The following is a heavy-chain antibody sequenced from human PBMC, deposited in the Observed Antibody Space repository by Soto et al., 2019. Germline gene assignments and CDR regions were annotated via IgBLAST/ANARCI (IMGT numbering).Heavy chain of an antibody. V-gene: IGHV4-59*01. CDR1: GGSISSYY. D-gene: IGHD3-3*01. Sequence: SETLSLTCTVSGGSISSYYWSWIRQPPGKGLEWIGYIYYSGSTNYNPSLKSRVTISVDTSKNQFSLKLSSVTAADTAVYYCARSAYYDFWSGAYAPNWFDPWGQGTLVTVSS. CDR2: IYYSGST. CDR3: ARSAYYDFWSGAYAPNWFDP. J-gene: IGHJ5*02.